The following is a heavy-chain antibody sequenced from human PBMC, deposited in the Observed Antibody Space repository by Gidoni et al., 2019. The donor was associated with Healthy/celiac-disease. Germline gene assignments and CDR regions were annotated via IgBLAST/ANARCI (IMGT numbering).Heavy chain of an antibody. CDR3: ARGSSGWYLQYYDY. J-gene: IGHJ4*02. D-gene: IGHD6-19*01. CDR1: VGSFSGYY. Sequence: QVQLQQWGAGLFKPSETLSLTCAVYVGSFSGYYWSWSRQPPGKGLEWIGEINHSGRTNYNPSLKSRVTISVDTSKNQFSLKLSSVTAADTAVYYCARGSSGWYLQYYDYWGQGTLVTVSS. CDR2: INHSGRT. V-gene: IGHV4-34*01.